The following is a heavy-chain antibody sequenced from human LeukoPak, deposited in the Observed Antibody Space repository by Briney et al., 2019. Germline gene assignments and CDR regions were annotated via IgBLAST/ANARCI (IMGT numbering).Heavy chain of an antibody. V-gene: IGHV4-39*07. CDR1: GGSISSSSYY. CDR2: IYYSGST. Sequence: SETLSLTCTVSGGSISSSSYYWGWIRQPPGKGLEWIGSIYYSGSTYYNPSLKSRVTISVDTSKNQFSLKLSSVTAADTAVYYCARDYYDFWSGYYSPDYWGQGTLVTVSS. D-gene: IGHD3-3*01. CDR3: ARDYYDFWSGYYSPDY. J-gene: IGHJ4*02.